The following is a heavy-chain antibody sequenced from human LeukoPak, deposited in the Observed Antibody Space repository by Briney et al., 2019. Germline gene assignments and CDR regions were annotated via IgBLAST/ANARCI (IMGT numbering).Heavy chain of an antibody. Sequence: GESLKISCKGSGYSFTSYWIGWVRQMPGKGLEWMGVIYPGDSDTRYSPSFQGQVTISADKSISTAYLQWSSLKASDTAMYYCARLLADYGDYRNAFDIWGQGTMVTVSS. CDR3: ARLLADYGDYRNAFDI. D-gene: IGHD4-17*01. V-gene: IGHV5-51*01. J-gene: IGHJ3*02. CDR1: GYSFTSYW. CDR2: IYPGDSDT.